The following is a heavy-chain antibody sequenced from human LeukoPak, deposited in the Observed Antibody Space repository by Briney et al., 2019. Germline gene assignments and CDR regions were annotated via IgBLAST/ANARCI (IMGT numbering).Heavy chain of an antibody. V-gene: IGHV4-39*07. CDR3: ARDFTDDSIVGAASAFDI. J-gene: IGHJ3*02. CDR2: IYYSGST. CDR1: GGSISSSSYY. Sequence: PSETLSLTCTVSGGSISSSSYYWGWIRQPPGKGLEWIGSIYYSGSTYYNPSLKSRVTISVDTSKNQFSLKLSSVTAADAAVYYCARDFTDDSIVGAASAFDIWGQGTMVTVSS. D-gene: IGHD1-26*01.